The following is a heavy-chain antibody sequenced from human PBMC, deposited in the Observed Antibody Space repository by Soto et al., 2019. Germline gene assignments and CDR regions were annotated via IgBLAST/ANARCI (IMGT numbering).Heavy chain of an antibody. J-gene: IGHJ5*02. V-gene: IGHV1-18*01. CDR1: GYKFTSYT. CDR3: ARSGPGFDP. Sequence: QVQLVHSGAEVKKPGASVNVSCKASGYKFTSYTISWVRQAPGQGLEWMGWISANNGNTDFAQKFQGRVTMTTDTSTNTAYMELRSRRSDDTSMYYCARSGPGFDPWGQGTLVIVSS. CDR2: ISANNGNT.